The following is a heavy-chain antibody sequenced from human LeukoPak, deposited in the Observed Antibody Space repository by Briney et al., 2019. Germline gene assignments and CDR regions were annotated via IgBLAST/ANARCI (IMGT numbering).Heavy chain of an antibody. V-gene: IGHV3-23*01. J-gene: IGHJ3*02. CDR2: ISGSGGST. Sequence: GGSLRLSCAASGFTFSSYAMSWVRQAPGKGLEWVSAISGSGGSTYYADSVKGRFTISRDNSKNTLYLQMNSLRAEDTAVYYCAQVTYDFWSGYYGAFDIWGQGTMVTVSS. D-gene: IGHD3-3*01. CDR3: AQVTYDFWSGYYGAFDI. CDR1: GFTFSSYA.